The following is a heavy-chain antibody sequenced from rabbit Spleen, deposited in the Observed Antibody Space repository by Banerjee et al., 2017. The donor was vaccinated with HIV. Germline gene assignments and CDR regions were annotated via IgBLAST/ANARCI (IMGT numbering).Heavy chain of an antibody. CDR2: IYSTIYYT. D-gene: IGHD3-1*01. CDR1: GFAFNSVYD. Sequence: QEQLVESGGGLVQPEGSLTLTCTASGFAFNSVYDMCWVRQAPGKGLEWIGYIYSTIYYTYYATWAKGRFTISKTSSTTVTLQMTSLTVADTATYFCARGDRTNGGIVNGVSDLWGPGTLVTVS. J-gene: IGHJ4*01. CDR3: ARGDRTNGGIVNGVSDL. V-gene: IGHV1S45*01.